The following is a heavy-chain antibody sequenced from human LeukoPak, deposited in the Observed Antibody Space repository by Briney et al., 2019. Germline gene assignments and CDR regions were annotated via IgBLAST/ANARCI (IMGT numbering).Heavy chain of an antibody. Sequence: GGSLRLSCAASGFTFNSYWMVWFRQAPGKGLVWVSCINPDGSWTLHADSVEGRFAISRDYARNTLYLQMNSLGVEDTAMYYCARYEQRPGVTASDPWSQGTLVTVSS. CDR2: INPDGSWT. J-gene: IGHJ5*02. CDR3: ARYEQRPGVTASDP. D-gene: IGHD2-21*02. V-gene: IGHV3-74*01. CDR1: GFTFNSYW.